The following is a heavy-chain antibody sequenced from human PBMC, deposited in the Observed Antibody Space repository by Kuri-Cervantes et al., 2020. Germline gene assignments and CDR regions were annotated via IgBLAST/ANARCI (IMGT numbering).Heavy chain of an antibody. CDR1: GFTFSSYA. Sequence: GESLKISCAASGFTFSSYAMSWVRQAPGKGLEWVSAISGSGGSTYYADSVKGRFTISRDNSKNSLYLQMNSLRAEDTALYYCAKDTYSGYDWVFDYWGQGTLVTVSS. D-gene: IGHD5-12*01. J-gene: IGHJ4*02. V-gene: IGHV3-23*01. CDR2: ISGSGGST. CDR3: AKDTYSGYDWVFDY.